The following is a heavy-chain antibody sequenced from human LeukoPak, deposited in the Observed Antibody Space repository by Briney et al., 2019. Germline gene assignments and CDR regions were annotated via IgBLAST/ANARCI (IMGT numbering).Heavy chain of an antibody. Sequence: SETLSLTCTVSGGSISSSSYYWGWIRQPPGKGLEWIGSIYYSGSTYYNPSLKSRVTISVDTSKNQFSLKLSSVTAADTAVYYCAIGNSSSCVDWFDPWGQGTLVTVSS. J-gene: IGHJ5*02. CDR1: GGSISSSSYY. D-gene: IGHD6-13*01. CDR3: AIGNSSSCVDWFDP. V-gene: IGHV4-39*01. CDR2: IYYSGST.